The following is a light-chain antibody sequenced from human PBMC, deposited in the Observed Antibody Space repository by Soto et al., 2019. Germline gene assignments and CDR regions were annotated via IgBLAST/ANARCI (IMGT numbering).Light chain of an antibody. V-gene: IGKV1-9*01. CDR1: QDVSSY. J-gene: IGKJ3*01. Sequence: IQLTQSPSSLSASVGDRVTITCRASQDVSSYLAWYQQKPGKAPSLLIYAASTLQSGVPSRFSGSGSGIDFTLTISSLQPEDFATYYCQQLNNSPSTFGPGTKVDIK. CDR2: AAS. CDR3: QQLNNSPST.